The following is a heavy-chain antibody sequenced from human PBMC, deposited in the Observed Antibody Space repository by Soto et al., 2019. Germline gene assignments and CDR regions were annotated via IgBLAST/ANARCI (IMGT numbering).Heavy chain of an antibody. CDR2: IYSGGST. D-gene: IGHD3-16*01. CDR3: ARDPWAADY. V-gene: IGHV3-66*01. CDR1: GFTVSTKY. J-gene: IGHJ4*02. Sequence: EVQLVESGGGLVQPGGSLRLSCAASGFTVSTKYMSWVRQAPGKGLERASVIYSGGSTFYADSVRGRFTISRDNSKNTVNLQMNSLRAEDTAVYYCARDPWAADYWGQGTLVTDSS.